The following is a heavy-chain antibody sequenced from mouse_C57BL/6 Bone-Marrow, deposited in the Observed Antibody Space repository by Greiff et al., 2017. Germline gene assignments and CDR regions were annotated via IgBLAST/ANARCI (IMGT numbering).Heavy chain of an antibody. CDR3: ARSSGAAQAPYAMDY. CDR1: GYTFTDYN. CDR2: INPNNGGT. J-gene: IGHJ4*01. V-gene: IGHV1-18*01. Sequence: EVQLQQSGPELVKPGASVKIPCKASGYTFTDYNMDWVKQSHGKSLEWIGDINPNNGGTIYNQKFKGKATLTVDKSSSTAYMELRSLTSEDTAVYYCARSSGAAQAPYAMDYWGQGTSVTVSS. D-gene: IGHD3-2*02.